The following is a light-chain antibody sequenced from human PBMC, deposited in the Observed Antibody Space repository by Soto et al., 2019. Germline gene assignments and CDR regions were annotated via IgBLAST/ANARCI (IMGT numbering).Light chain of an antibody. Sequence: EIVLTQSPGTLSLSPGERATLSCRASQSVSSRYFAWYQQKPGQAPRLLIYGASSRATGIPDRFSGSGSGTDLTLTISRLEPEDFAVYYCQQYGSSPKLTFGGGTKVEIK. V-gene: IGKV3-20*01. CDR2: GAS. CDR1: QSVSSRY. CDR3: QQYGSSPKLT. J-gene: IGKJ4*01.